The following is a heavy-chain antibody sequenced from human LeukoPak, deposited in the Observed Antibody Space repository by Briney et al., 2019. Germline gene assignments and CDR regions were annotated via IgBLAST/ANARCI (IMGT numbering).Heavy chain of an antibody. CDR3: ARRGYYSYDAFDI. J-gene: IGHJ3*02. Sequence: GESLKISCKGSGYSFTNYWIGWVRQMPGKGLKWKGIIYPGDSNTKYSPSFQGQVTISADKSINTAFLQWSSLKASDTAMYYCARRGYYSYDAFDIWGQGTMVTVSS. D-gene: IGHD3-22*01. CDR1: GYSFTNYW. CDR2: IYPGDSNT. V-gene: IGHV5-51*01.